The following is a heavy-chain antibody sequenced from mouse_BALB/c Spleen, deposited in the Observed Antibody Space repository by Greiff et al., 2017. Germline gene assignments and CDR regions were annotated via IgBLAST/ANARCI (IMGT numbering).Heavy chain of an antibody. J-gene: IGHJ2*01. D-gene: IGHD2-3*01. CDR3: ARQRGYYEYYFDY. CDR1: GFTFSSYA. CDR2: ISSGGSYT. Sequence: EVQVVESGGGLVKPGGSLKLSCAASGFTFSSYAMSWVRQTPEKRLEWVATISSGGSYTYYPDSVKGRFTISRDNAKNTLYLQMSSLRSEDTAMYYCARQRGYYEYYFDYWGQGTTLTVSS. V-gene: IGHV5-9-3*01.